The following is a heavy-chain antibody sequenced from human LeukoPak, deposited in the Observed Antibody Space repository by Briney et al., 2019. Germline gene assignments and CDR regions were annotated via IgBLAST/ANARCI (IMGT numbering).Heavy chain of an antibody. J-gene: IGHJ4*02. Sequence: GGSLRLSCVVSGFTLSSYYMNWVRLAPGKGLEWVSSISSSRSYIYYADSVKGRFTISRDNAKNSLYLQMNSLRAEDTAVYYCARAPTSEQQLQFDYWGQGTLVTVSS. V-gene: IGHV3-21*01. CDR3: ARAPTSEQQLQFDY. CDR2: ISSSRSYI. D-gene: IGHD6-13*01. CDR1: GFTLSSYY.